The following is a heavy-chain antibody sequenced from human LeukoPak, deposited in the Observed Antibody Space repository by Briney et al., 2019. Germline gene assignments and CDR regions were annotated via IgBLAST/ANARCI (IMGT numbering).Heavy chain of an antibody. J-gene: IGHJ4*02. CDR1: GFTFDDYG. Sequence: GGSLRLSCAASGFTFDDYGMSWVRQAPGKGLEWVSGINWNGGSTGYADSVKGRFTISRDNAKNSLYLQMNSLRAEDTALYYCARVGGLWWLNYFDYWGQGTLVTVSS. D-gene: IGHD2-21*01. CDR3: ARVGGLWWLNYFDY. CDR2: INWNGGST. V-gene: IGHV3-20*04.